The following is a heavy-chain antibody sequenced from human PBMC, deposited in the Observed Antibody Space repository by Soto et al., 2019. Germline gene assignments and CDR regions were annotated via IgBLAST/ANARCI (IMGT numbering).Heavy chain of an antibody. V-gene: IGHV3-23*01. D-gene: IGHD3-10*01. Sequence: EVQLLESGGGLVQPGGSLRLSCAASGFTFSSYAMSWVRQAPGKGLEWVSAISGSGGSTYYADSVKGRFTISRDNSKNTLYLQMNSLRAEDTAVYYCVKQTRAMVRGGYFDYWGQGTLVTVSS. J-gene: IGHJ4*02. CDR2: ISGSGGST. CDR3: VKQTRAMVRGGYFDY. CDR1: GFTFSSYA.